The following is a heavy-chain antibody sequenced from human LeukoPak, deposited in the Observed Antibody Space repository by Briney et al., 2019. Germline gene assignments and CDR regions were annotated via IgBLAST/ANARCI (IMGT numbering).Heavy chain of an antibody. Sequence: SVKVSFKASGGTFSSYAISWVRQAPGQGLEWMGGIIPIFGTANYAQKFQGRVTITADESTSTAYMELSSLRSEDTAVYYCARSRGPIYCTNGVCYTLYYFDYWGQGTLVTVSS. D-gene: IGHD2-8*01. V-gene: IGHV1-69*01. CDR3: ARSRGPIYCTNGVCYTLYYFDY. CDR1: GGTFSSYA. CDR2: IIPIFGTA. J-gene: IGHJ4*02.